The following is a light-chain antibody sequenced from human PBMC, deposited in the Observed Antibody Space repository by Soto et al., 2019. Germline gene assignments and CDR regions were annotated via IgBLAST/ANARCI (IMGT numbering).Light chain of an antibody. CDR3: HQYSVYPWT. CDR2: GAS. J-gene: IGKJ1*01. CDR1: QSVSSN. Sequence: EIVMTQSPATLSVSPGERATLSCRASQSVSSNLAWYQQKPGQAPRLLIYGASTRATGIPARFSGSGSGTEFTLTISSLQPDDFATYYCHQYSVYPWTFGQGTKVDIK. V-gene: IGKV3-15*01.